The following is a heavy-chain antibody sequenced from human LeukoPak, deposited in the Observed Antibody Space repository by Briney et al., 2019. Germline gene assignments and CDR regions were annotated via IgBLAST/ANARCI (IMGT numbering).Heavy chain of an antibody. J-gene: IGHJ3*02. CDR1: GYTFSSYG. CDR2: IGPWNGNT. Sequence: GASVKVSCKASGYTFSSYGFSWVRQVPGQGLEWMGWIGPWNGNTNYAQKFQGRVTITTDESTSTAYMELSSLRSEDTAVYYCAREGGIAAAGSLDDAFDIWGQGTMVTVSS. V-gene: IGHV1-18*01. CDR3: AREGGIAAAGSLDDAFDI. D-gene: IGHD6-13*01.